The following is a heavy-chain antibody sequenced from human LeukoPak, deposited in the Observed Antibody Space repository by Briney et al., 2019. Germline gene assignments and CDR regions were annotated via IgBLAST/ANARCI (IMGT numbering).Heavy chain of an antibody. CDR3: SRESGAFCPFGY. V-gene: IGHV4-30-2*01. Sequence: SQTLSLTCAVSGGSISSGGYSWSWIRQPPGKGLEWIGYMYHSGTTHYNPSLNGRVTMSLDESSNQLSLNLTSVTAADTAIYYCSRESGAFCPFGYWGQGTLVIVPS. D-gene: IGHD1-26*01. CDR1: GGSISSGGYS. J-gene: IGHJ4*02. CDR2: MYHSGTT.